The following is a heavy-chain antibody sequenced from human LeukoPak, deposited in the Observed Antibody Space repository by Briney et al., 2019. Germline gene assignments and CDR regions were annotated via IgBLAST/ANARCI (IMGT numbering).Heavy chain of an antibody. CDR2: IYYSGST. Sequence: SETLSLTCTVSGGSISSYYWSWIRQPPGKGLEWIGYIYYSGSTNYNPSLKSRVTISVDTSKNQFSLKLSSVTAADTAVYYCAREGFWSGSLDYWGQGTLVTVSS. J-gene: IGHJ4*02. D-gene: IGHD3-3*01. V-gene: IGHV4-59*01. CDR1: GGSISSYY. CDR3: AREGFWSGSLDY.